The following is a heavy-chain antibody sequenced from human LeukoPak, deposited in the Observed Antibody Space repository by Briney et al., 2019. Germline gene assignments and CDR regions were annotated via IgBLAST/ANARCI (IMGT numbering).Heavy chain of an antibody. Sequence: GGALRLSCATSGFTFRNHEMHWVGHARGKGLEWVSDIGTAGDTLYTGSVKDRFTISRENDKNSLYLPVKSVRAEDTAVYYCVRQQTPHGNFDYWGQGTLVTVSS. CDR2: IGTAGDT. CDR1: GFTFRNHE. V-gene: IGHV3-13*01. D-gene: IGHD1-26*01. J-gene: IGHJ4*02. CDR3: VRQQTPHGNFDY.